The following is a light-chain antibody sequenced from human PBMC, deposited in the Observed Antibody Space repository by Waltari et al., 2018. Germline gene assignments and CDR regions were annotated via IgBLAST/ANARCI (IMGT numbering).Light chain of an antibody. Sequence: DIVMTQSPASLAVSLGERVTITCQSNQSVLYSSNNKNYLAWYQQKPGQPPKLLISWTSTRGAGVPDRFSGSGSGTDFTLTISTLQAEDVAVYDCQQYYISPWTFGQGTKVEIK. V-gene: IGKV4-1*01. CDR1: QSVLYSSNNKNY. CDR2: WTS. J-gene: IGKJ1*01. CDR3: QQYYISPWT.